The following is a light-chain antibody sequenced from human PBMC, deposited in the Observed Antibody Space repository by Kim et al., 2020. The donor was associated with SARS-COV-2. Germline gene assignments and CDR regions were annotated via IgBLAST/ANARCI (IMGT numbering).Light chain of an antibody. CDR1: QGISSY. Sequence: AIRITQSPSSLSASTGDRVTITCRASQGISSYLAWYQQKPGKAPKLLIYAASTLQSGVPSRFSGSGSGTDFTLTISCLQSEDFATYYCQQYYRYPWTFGQGTKVEIK. V-gene: IGKV1-8*01. CDR2: AAS. CDR3: QQYYRYPWT. J-gene: IGKJ1*01.